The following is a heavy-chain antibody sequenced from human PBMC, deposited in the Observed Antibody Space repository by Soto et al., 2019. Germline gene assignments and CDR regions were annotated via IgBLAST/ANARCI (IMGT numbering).Heavy chain of an antibody. J-gene: IGHJ3*01. CDR2: ISGSGGST. CDR1: GFTFSSYA. D-gene: IGHD2-2*01. Sequence: GGSLRLSCAASGFTFSSYAMSWVRQAPGKGLEWVSAISGSGGSTYYADSVKGRFTISRDNSKNTLYLQMNSLRAEDTAVYYCAKATTALTAVGADAFDVWGQGTMVTVSS. CDR3: AKATTALTAVGADAFDV. V-gene: IGHV3-23*01.